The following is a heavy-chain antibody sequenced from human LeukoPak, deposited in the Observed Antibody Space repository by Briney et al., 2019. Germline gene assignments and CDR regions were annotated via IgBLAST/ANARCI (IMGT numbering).Heavy chain of an antibody. V-gene: IGHV1-8*01. J-gene: IGHJ5*02. CDR2: MNPNSGNT. CDR1: GYTFTSYD. CDR3: ARVVVIEGGWYEGGYNWFDP. D-gene: IGHD6-19*01. Sequence: ASVKVSCTASGYTFTSYDINWVRQATGQGLEWMGWMNPNSGNTGYAQKFQGRVTMTRNTSISTAYMELSSLRSEDTAVYYCARVVVIEGGWYEGGYNWFDPWGQGTLVTVSS.